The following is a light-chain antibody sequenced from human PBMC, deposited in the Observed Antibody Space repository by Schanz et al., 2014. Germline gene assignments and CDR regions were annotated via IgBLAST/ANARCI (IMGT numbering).Light chain of an antibody. V-gene: IGLV2-14*01. CDR3: SSYTSSITWV. J-gene: IGLJ3*02. Sequence: QSALTQPASVSGSPGQSITISCAGTGGDVGAFNYVSWYQQHTGKAPKLMIYDVSNRPSGVSNRFSGSKSGNTASLTISGLQAEDEADYYCSSYTSSITWVFGGGTKLTVL. CDR2: DVS. CDR1: GGDVGAFNY.